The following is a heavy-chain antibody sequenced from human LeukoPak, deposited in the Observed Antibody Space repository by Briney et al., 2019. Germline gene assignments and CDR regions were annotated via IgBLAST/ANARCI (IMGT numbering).Heavy chain of an antibody. CDR2: MFHSGSA. Sequence: SETLSLTCTVSGYSISSGYYWGWIRPPPGKGLEWIGSMFHSGSAYYNPSLKSRVTISLDTSKNQFSLKLNSVLAPDTAVYYCARDQFLRYFDWLRPPGAFDIWGQGTMVTVSS. J-gene: IGHJ3*02. V-gene: IGHV4-38-2*02. D-gene: IGHD3-9*01. CDR3: ARDQFLRYFDWLRPPGAFDI. CDR1: GYSISSGYY.